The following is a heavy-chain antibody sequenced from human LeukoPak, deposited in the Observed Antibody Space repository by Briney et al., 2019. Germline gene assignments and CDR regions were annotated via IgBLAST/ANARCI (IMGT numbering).Heavy chain of an antibody. V-gene: IGHV3-23*01. D-gene: IGHD3-10*01. Sequence: GGSLRLSCEASGFTFSRYGMSWVRQTPGKGLEWVSRIDSGDGNAYDADSVKGRFIISRDNSKNTLYLQMNSLRAEDTAIYYCAKRREPVAFGEGLDYWGQGTLVTVSS. J-gene: IGHJ4*02. CDR2: IDSGDGNA. CDR3: AKRREPVAFGEGLDY. CDR1: GFTFSRYG.